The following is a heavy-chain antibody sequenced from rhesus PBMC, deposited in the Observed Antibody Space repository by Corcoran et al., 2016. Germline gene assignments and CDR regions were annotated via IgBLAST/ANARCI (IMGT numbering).Heavy chain of an antibody. V-gene: IGHV4S7*01. D-gene: IGHD6-31*01. CDR3: ARRVGSGWFDY. CDR1: GGSISRGYG. J-gene: IGHJ4*01. CDR2: VFGTIGST. Sequence: QLQLQESGPGLVKPSETLALTCAVSGGSISRGYGWRWIRQPPGQGLGWIGNVFGTIGSTYYNPSLKSRVTISKDTSKNQFSLKLSSVTAADTAVYYCARRVGSGWFDYWGQGVLVTISS.